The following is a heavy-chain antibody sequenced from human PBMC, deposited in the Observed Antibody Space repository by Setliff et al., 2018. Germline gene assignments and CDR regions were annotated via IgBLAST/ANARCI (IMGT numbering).Heavy chain of an antibody. Sequence: PSETLSLTCTVSGGSISSSSYYWGWIRQPPGKGLEWIGSIYHSGSTYYNPSLKSRVTISVDTSKNQFSLKLSSVTAADTAVYYCARDNVDTAMGLSYYYYYYMDVWGKGTTVTVSS. CDR3: ARDNVDTAMGLSYYYYYYMDV. D-gene: IGHD5-18*01. J-gene: IGHJ6*03. CDR2: IYHSGST. V-gene: IGHV4-39*07. CDR1: GGSISSSSYY.